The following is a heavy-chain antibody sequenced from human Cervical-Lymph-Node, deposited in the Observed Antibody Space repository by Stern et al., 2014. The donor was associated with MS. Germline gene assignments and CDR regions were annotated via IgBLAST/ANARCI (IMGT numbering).Heavy chain of an antibody. D-gene: IGHD3-3*01. CDR2: TYYRSKWYN. Sequence: VQLVQSGPGLVKPSQTLSLTCAISGDSVSSNSAAWNWIRQSPSRGLEWLGRTYYRSKWYNDYAVSVKSRITINPDTSKNQFSLQLNSVTPEDTAVYYCARLITIFGVVPYYYGMDVWGQGTTVTVSS. CDR1: GDSVSSNSAA. V-gene: IGHV6-1*01. J-gene: IGHJ6*02. CDR3: ARLITIFGVVPYYYGMDV.